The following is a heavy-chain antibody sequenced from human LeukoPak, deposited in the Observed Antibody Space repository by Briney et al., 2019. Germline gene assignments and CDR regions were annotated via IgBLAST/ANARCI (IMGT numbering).Heavy chain of an antibody. J-gene: IGHJ4*02. D-gene: IGHD3-22*01. CDR1: GFTFSNSA. V-gene: IGHV3-23*01. Sequence: GGCLRLSCAASGFTFSNSAMSWVRQAPGKGLEWVSSVSGSGGSTYYADSVKGRFTISRDNSKNTLYLQVNSLRAEDTAVYYCARADTSGYIYYFDYWGQGTLVTVSS. CDR3: ARADTSGYIYYFDY. CDR2: VSGSGGST.